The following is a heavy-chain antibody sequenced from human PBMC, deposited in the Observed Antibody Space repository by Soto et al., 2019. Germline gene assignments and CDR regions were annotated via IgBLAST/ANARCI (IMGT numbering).Heavy chain of an antibody. Sequence: QIQLQESGPGLVKSSGTLSLTCTVSGDSITNSDWWSWVRQSPGQGLDWIAEIHHSGATNYNPSLRGRVTIAVDKATNHLFLRVSSLTAADTAVYYCVRNGYYGLDIWGQGTTVTVSS. CDR2: IHHSGAT. CDR1: GDSITNSDW. V-gene: IGHV4-4*02. CDR3: VRNGYYGLDI. J-gene: IGHJ6*02.